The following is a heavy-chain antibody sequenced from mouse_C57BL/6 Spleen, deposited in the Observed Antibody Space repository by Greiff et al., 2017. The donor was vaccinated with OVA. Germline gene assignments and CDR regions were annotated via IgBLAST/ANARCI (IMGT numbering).Heavy chain of an antibody. J-gene: IGHJ2*01. CDR1: GYTFTSYW. V-gene: IGHV1-50*01. CDR2: IDPSDSYT. Sequence: QVQLKQPGAELVKPGASVKLSCKASGYTFTSYWMQWVKQRPGQGLEWIGEIDPSDSYTNYNQKFKGKATLTVDTSSSTAYMQLSSLTSEDSAVYYCARSSNFDYWGQGTTLTVSS. CDR3: ARSSNFDY.